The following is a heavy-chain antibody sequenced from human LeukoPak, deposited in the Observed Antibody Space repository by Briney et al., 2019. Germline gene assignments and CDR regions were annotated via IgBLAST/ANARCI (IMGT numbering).Heavy chain of an antibody. CDR3: ARGLWFGEFGYDY. CDR1: GGSISSSRYF. D-gene: IGHD3-10*01. J-gene: IGHJ4*02. V-gene: IGHV4-39*01. CDR2: IYYSGST. Sequence: SETLSLTCTVSGGSISSSRYFWGWIRQPPGKGLEWIGSIYYSGSTYYNPSLKSRVTISVDTSKNQFSLKLSSVTAADTAVYYCARGLWFGEFGYDYWGQGTLVSVSS.